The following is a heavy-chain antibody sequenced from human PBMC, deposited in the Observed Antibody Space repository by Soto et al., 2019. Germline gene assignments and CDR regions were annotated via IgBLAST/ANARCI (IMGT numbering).Heavy chain of an antibody. D-gene: IGHD6-13*01. CDR2: ISYDGSNK. Sequence: PGGSLRLSCAASGFTFSSYAMHWVRQAPGKGLEWVAVISYDGSNKYYADSVKGRFTISRDNSKNTLYLQMNSLRAEDTAVYYCAAGVGGYNWFDPWGQGTLVTVSS. CDR3: AAGVGGYNWFDP. CDR1: GFTFSSYA. J-gene: IGHJ5*02. V-gene: IGHV3-30-3*01.